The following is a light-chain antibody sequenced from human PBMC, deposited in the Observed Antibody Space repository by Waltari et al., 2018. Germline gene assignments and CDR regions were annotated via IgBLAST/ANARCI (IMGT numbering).Light chain of an antibody. V-gene: IGLV5-45*03. J-gene: IGLJ2*01. CDR1: SGMNVGSYR. Sequence: QAVLTQPSSLSASPGSSASPPGTLRSGMNVGSYRIYCSHQTPGSPPQYLLRYKSDSDKHQDSRDPRRVSGSKDASANAGILLISGLQSEDEADYYCMIWHNNAVVFGGGTTLTVL. CDR3: MIWHNNAVV. CDR2: YKSDSDK.